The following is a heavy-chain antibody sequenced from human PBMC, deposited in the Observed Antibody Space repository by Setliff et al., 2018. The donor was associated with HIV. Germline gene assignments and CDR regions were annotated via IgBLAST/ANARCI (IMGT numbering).Heavy chain of an antibody. CDR2: VCQRGGI. V-gene: IGHV4-4*02. Sequence: PSETLSLTCAVSGDSINTPHCWSWVRQSLEKGLEWIGEVCQRGGINYNPFLWSRASISMDKPRNYLSLEMASMTAADTAVYFCVRNYEWALGTWGQGLLVTVSS. CDR1: GDSINTPHC. CDR3: VRNYEWALGT. J-gene: IGHJ5*02. D-gene: IGHD3-3*01.